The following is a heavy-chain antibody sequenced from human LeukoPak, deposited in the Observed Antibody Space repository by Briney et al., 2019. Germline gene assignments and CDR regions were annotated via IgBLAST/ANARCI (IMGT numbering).Heavy chain of an antibody. CDR1: GGSISTNYY. J-gene: IGHJ6*03. D-gene: IGHD1-14*01. Sequence: SETLSLTCTVSGGSISTNYYWGWIRQPPGKGLEWIGNIFYSGSTYYSPSLRSRVTISLDTSRNQFSLKLTSVTAADTAVYYCARVRAITRGYYYYYYYMDVWGKGTTVIISS. V-gene: IGHV4-39*07. CDR3: ARVRAITRGYYYYYYYMDV. CDR2: IFYSGST.